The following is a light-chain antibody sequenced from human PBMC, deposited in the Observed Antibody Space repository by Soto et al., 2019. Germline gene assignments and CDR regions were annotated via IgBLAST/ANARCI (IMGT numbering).Light chain of an antibody. Sequence: DIQMTQSPSTLSASVGDRVTITCRASQSISSWCAWYQQKPGKAPKLLIYDASSLESGVPSRFSGSGSGTEFTLTISSLQSEDFAVYYCQQYNKWPPITFGQGTRLEI. CDR1: QSISSW. V-gene: IGKV1-5*01. CDR3: QQYNKWPPIT. CDR2: DAS. J-gene: IGKJ5*01.